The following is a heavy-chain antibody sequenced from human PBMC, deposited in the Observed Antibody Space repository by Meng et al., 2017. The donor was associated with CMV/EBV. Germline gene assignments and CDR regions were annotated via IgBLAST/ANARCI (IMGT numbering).Heavy chain of an antibody. D-gene: IGHD1-26*01. CDR1: GFTFSSYA. Sequence: GESLKIPCAASGFTFSSYAMSWVRQAPGKGLEWVANIKQDGSEKYYVDSVKGRFTISRDNAKNSLYLQMNSLRAEDTAVYYCAGGQWELLFDYWGQGTLVTVSS. CDR2: IKQDGSEK. V-gene: IGHV3-7*04. J-gene: IGHJ4*02. CDR3: AGGQWELLFDY.